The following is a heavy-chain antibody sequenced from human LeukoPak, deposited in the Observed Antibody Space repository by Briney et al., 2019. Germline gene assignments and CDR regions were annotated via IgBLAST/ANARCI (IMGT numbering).Heavy chain of an antibody. CDR2: ISSSGSTI. D-gene: IGHD3-9*01. CDR3: ARVDVGIFWLEHMDV. J-gene: IGHJ6*03. Sequence: GGSLRLSCAASGFTFSDYYMSWLRQAPGKGLEWVSYISSSGSTIYYADSVKGRFTISRDNAKNSLYLQMNSLRAEDTAVYYCARVDVGIFWLEHMDVWGKGTTVTVSS. V-gene: IGHV3-11*01. CDR1: GFTFSDYY.